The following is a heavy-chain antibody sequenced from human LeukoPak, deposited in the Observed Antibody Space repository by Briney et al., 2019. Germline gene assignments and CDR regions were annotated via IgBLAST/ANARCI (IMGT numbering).Heavy chain of an antibody. CDR3: ARTYCSSTSCYAGGGYYYYGMDV. V-gene: IGHV1-46*01. D-gene: IGHD2-2*01. CDR2: INPSGGST. J-gene: IGHJ6*02. CDR1: GYTFTSYY. Sequence: ASVTVSCKASGYTFTSYYMHWVRQAPGQGLEWMGIINPSGGSTSYAQKFQGRVTMTRDTSTSTVYMELSSLRSEDTAVYYCARTYCSSTSCYAGGGYYYYGMDVWGQGTTVTVSS.